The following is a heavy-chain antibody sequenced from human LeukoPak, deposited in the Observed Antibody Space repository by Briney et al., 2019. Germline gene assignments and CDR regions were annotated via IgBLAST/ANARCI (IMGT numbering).Heavy chain of an antibody. J-gene: IGHJ3*02. Sequence: QPGGSLRLSCAASGFTFSRYDMHWVRQAAGKSLEWGSAICTAGDTYYPGSVKGRFTISRENAKNSLYLQMNSLRAGDTSVYYCARGRITMVRGVDDAFDIWGQGTMVTVSS. CDR1: GFTFSRYD. V-gene: IGHV3-13*01. CDR2: ICTAGDT. D-gene: IGHD3-10*01. CDR3: ARGRITMVRGVDDAFDI.